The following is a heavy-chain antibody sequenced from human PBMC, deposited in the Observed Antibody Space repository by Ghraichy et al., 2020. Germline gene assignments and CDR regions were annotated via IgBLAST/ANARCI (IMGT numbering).Heavy chain of an antibody. J-gene: IGHJ4*02. CDR1: GSTFDIFA. V-gene: IGHV3-23*01. Sequence: GALRLSCAASGSTFDIFAMNWVRQAPGKGLEWVSAIRGSGGSTYYADSVKGRFTISRDNSKNTIYLQMNSLRAEDTAVYYCANGGISTFYYFDYWGQGTLFIV. CDR2: IRGSGGST. CDR3: ANGGISTFYYFDY. D-gene: IGHD3-9*01.